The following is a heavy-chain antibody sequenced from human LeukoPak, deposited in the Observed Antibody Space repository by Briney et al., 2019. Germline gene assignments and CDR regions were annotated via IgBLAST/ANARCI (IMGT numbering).Heavy chain of an antibody. V-gene: IGHV3-7*05. CDR1: GFTYSRYW. Sequence: GGSLRLSCAASGFTYSRYWMSWVHQAPGKGLPGVANIKQDGSEKYYVDSVKGRFTISRDNAKNSLYLQMNSLRAEDTAVYYCARTLFVAGITAAFFFDYWGQGTLVTVSS. D-gene: IGHD3-10*01. J-gene: IGHJ4*02. CDR3: ARTLFVAGITAAFFFDY. CDR2: IKQDGSEK.